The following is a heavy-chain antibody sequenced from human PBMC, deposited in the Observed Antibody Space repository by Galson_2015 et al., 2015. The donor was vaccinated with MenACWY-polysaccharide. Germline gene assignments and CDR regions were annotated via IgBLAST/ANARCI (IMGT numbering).Heavy chain of an antibody. J-gene: IGHJ4*02. CDR3: ARGGRSYYYDSSGSEYSFDY. CDR2: INPNSGGT. Sequence: SCKASGYTFTGYYIHWVRQAPGQGLEWMGWINPNSGGTNYAQKFQGWVTMTRDTSITTAYMELSRLRSGDTAVYYCARGGRSYYYDSSGSEYSFDYWGQGTLVTVSS. V-gene: IGHV1-2*04. CDR1: GYTFTGYY. D-gene: IGHD3-22*01.